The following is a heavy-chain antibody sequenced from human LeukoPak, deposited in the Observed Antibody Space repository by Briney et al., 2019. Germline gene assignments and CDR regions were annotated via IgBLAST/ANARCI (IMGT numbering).Heavy chain of an antibody. CDR3: ARRYNSPTYYYYYYMDV. J-gene: IGHJ6*03. D-gene: IGHD6-19*01. CDR1: GFSFSTYW. Sequence: GGSLRLSCAASGFSFSTYWMNWVRQAPGKGLELVANIKQDGSEEHYVDSVKGRFTISRDNAKNSLYLQTNSLRAEDTAVYYFARRYNSPTYYYYYYMDVWGKGTTVTVSS. V-gene: IGHV3-7*01. CDR2: IKQDGSEE.